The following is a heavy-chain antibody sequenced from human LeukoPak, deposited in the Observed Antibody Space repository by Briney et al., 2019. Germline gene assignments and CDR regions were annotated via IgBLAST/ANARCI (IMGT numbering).Heavy chain of an antibody. CDR1: GGSFSGYY. CDR3: ATVVVAATTSYYYYYGMDV. V-gene: IGHV4-34*01. Sequence: SETLSLTCAVYGGSFSGYYWSWIRQPPGKGLEWIGEINHSGSTNYNPSLKSRVTISVDTSKNQFSLKLSSVTAADTAVYYCATVVVAATTSYYYYYGMDVWGQGTTVTVSS. J-gene: IGHJ6*02. D-gene: IGHD2-15*01. CDR2: INHSGST.